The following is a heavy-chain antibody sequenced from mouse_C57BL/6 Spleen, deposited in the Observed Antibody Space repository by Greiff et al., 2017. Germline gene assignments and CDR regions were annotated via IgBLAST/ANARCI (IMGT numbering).Heavy chain of an antibody. D-gene: IGHD6-1*01. CDR2: ISDGGSYT. V-gene: IGHV5-4*01. J-gene: IGHJ4*01. CDR1: GFTFSSYA. CDR3: ARDLPLDYYAMDY. Sequence: EVQLVESGGGLVKPGGSLKLSCAASGFTFSSYAMSWVRQTPEKRLEWVATISDGGSYTYYPDNVKGRFTISRDNTKNNLYLQMSHLKSEDTAMYYCARDLPLDYYAMDYWGQGTSVTVSS.